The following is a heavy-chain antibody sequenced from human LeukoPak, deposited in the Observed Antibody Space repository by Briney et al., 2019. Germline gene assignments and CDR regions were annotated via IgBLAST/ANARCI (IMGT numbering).Heavy chain of an antibody. CDR2: ISGSNSYI. CDR3: ARERTPKHYYGSGSYDRYFDY. J-gene: IGHJ4*02. Sequence: GGSLRLSCAASGFTFSSYSMNWVRQAPGKGLEWVSSISGSNSYIYYADSMKGRFTISRDTTQNSLYLQMNSLRAEDTAVYYCARERTPKHYYGSGSYDRYFDYWGQGTLVTVSS. V-gene: IGHV3-21*03. D-gene: IGHD3-10*01. CDR1: GFTFSSYS.